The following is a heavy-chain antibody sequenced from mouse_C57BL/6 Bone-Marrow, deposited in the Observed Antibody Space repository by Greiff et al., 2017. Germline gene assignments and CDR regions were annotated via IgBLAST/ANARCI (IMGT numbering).Heavy chain of an antibody. V-gene: IGHV14-2*01. Sequence: EVQLQQSGAELVKPGASVKLSRTASGFNIKDYYMHWVKQRTEQGLEWIGRTDPEDGETKYAPKFQGKATITADTSSNTAYLQLSSLTSEDTAVYYCARSGTTVVAKDYAMDYWGQGTSVTVSS. D-gene: IGHD1-1*01. J-gene: IGHJ4*01. CDR3: ARSGTTVVAKDYAMDY. CDR2: TDPEDGET. CDR1: GFNIKDYY.